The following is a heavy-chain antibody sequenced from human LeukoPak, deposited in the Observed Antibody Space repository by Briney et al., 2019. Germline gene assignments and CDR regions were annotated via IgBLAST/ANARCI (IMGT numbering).Heavy chain of an antibody. V-gene: IGHV3-23*01. CDR3: AKAGIVGATIYDY. D-gene: IGHD1-26*01. J-gene: IGHJ4*02. CDR2: ISGSGGST. Sequence: GGLRLSCAASGFTFSSYALSWVGQAPGKGLDWVSAISGSGGSTYYADSVKGRFTISRDNSKNTLYLQMNSLRAEDTAVYYCAKAGIVGATIYDYWGQGTLVTVSS. CDR1: GFTFSSYA.